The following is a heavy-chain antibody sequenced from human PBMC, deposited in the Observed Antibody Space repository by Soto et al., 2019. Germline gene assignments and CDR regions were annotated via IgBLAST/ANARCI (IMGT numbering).Heavy chain of an antibody. V-gene: IGHV4-30-4*01. J-gene: IGHJ6*02. Sequence: SETLSLTCSVSGGSISSGYYYWSWIRQPPGKGLEWIGNIYYSGSTYYNPSLKSRVTISVDTSKNQFSLKLSSVTAADTAVYYCARGFLDHYGMDVWGQGTTVTVSS. CDR2: IYYSGST. D-gene: IGHD3-3*01. CDR1: GGSISSGYYY. CDR3: ARGFLDHYGMDV.